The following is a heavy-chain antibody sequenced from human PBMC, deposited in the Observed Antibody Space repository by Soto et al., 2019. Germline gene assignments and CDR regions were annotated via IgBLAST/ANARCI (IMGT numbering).Heavy chain of an antibody. CDR3: ARQVAVAGTFAFDI. V-gene: IGHV4-59*08. CDR2: IYYSGST. J-gene: IGHJ3*02. D-gene: IGHD6-19*01. Sequence: SETLSLTCTVSGGSISNYYWSWIRQPPGKGLEWIGYIYYSGSTNYNPSLKSRVTISVDTSKNQFSLKLSSVTAADTAVYYCARQVAVAGTFAFDIWGHGTMVTVSS. CDR1: GGSISNYY.